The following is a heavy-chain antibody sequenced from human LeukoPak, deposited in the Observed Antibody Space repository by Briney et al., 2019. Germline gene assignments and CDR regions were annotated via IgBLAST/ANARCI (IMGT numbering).Heavy chain of an antibody. J-gene: IGHJ4*02. Sequence: GGSLRLSCAASGFTFSSYAMSWVRQAPGKGLEWVSAISGSGGSAYYTDSVKGRFTISRDNAKNSLYLQMNSLRAEDTAVYYCARDFGVVSSFDYWGQGTLVTVSS. CDR1: GFTFSSYA. D-gene: IGHD3-3*01. CDR2: ISGSGGSA. CDR3: ARDFGVVSSFDY. V-gene: IGHV3-23*01.